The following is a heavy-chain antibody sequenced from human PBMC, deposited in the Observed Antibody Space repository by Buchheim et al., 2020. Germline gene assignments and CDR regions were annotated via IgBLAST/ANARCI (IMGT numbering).Heavy chain of an antibody. V-gene: IGHV3-30*18. Sequence: QVQLVESGGGVVQPGRSLRLSCAASGFTFSSYGMHWVRQAPGKGLEWVAVISYDGSNKYYADSVKGRFTISRDNSKNTLYLQMNSLRAEDTAVYYCAKDLKWELPLYYYYYGMDVWGQGTT. J-gene: IGHJ6*02. D-gene: IGHD1-26*01. CDR3: AKDLKWELPLYYYYYGMDV. CDR2: ISYDGSNK. CDR1: GFTFSSYG.